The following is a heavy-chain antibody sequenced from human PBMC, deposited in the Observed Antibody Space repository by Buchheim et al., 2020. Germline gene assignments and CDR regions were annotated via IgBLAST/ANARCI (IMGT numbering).Heavy chain of an antibody. J-gene: IGHJ4*02. V-gene: IGHV4-59*11. Sequence: QVQLQESGPGLVKASQTLSLTCTVSGGSINGHYWGWIRQPPGKGLEWVGYIYDTGSAKYNPALKSRVSLSADTAKNQFSMRLNSVAAADTAVYYCARRSFDANGYYYFDSWGQG. D-gene: IGHD2-8*01. CDR2: IYDTGSA. CDR1: GGSINGHY. CDR3: ARRSFDANGYYYFDS.